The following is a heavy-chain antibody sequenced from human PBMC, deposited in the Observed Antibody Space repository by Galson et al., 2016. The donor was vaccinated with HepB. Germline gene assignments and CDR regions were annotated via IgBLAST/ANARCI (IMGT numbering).Heavy chain of an antibody. D-gene: IGHD3-22*01. Sequence: LSLTCTVSGGSISSGGYYWSWIRQHPGKGLEWIGYIYDSGSPFYNPSLKSRITISVDTSKNQFSLKLSSVTAADTAVYYCARRDNSGYYYSWGQGTLVTVSS. V-gene: IGHV4-31*03. CDR3: ARRDNSGYYYS. J-gene: IGHJ4*02. CDR1: GGSISSGGYY. CDR2: IYDSGSP.